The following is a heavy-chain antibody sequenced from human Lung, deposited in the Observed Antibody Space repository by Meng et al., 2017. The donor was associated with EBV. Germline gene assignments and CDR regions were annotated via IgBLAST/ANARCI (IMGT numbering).Heavy chain of an antibody. CDR2: IYYSGST. D-gene: IGHD2-15*01. V-gene: IGHV4-30-4*01. CDR3: ARGGFCSGISCPNWFDP. CDR1: GGFTSSGCSY. Sequence: QVQLQESGPGLVKPSQTLSLTCAVSGGFTSSGCSYWSWIRQPPGKGLEWIGYIYYSGSTQYNPSLKSRVTISVDTSKNQFSLKLTSVTAADTAVYYCARGGFCSGISCPNWFDPWGQGTLVTVSS. J-gene: IGHJ5*02.